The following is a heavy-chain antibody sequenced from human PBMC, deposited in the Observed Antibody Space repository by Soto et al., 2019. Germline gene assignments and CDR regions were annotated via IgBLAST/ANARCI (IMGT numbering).Heavy chain of an antibody. D-gene: IGHD3-3*01. CDR2: ISSSSSYI. J-gene: IGHJ3*02. CDR3: ARDDPQLRFLEWGGAFDI. V-gene: IGHV3-21*01. Sequence: EVQLVESGGGLVKPGGSLRLSCAASGFTFSSYSMNWVRQAPGKGLEWVSSISSSSSYIYYADSVKGRFTISRDNAKNSLYLQMNSLRAEDTAVYYCARDDPQLRFLEWGGAFDIWGQLTMVTVSS. CDR1: GFTFSSYS.